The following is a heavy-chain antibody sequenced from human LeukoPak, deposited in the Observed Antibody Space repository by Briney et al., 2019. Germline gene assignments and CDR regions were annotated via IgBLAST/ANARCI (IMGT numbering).Heavy chain of an antibody. D-gene: IGHD5-12*01. Sequence: GASVKVSCKASGYTFTSYGISWVRQAPGQGLEWMGWISAYNGNTNYAQKLQGRVTMTRDTSISTAYMELSRLRSDDTALYYCARNVGYSGYDGQDYFDYWGQGTLVTVSS. CDR3: ARNVGYSGYDGQDYFDY. J-gene: IGHJ4*02. V-gene: IGHV1-18*01. CDR2: ISAYNGNT. CDR1: GYTFTSYG.